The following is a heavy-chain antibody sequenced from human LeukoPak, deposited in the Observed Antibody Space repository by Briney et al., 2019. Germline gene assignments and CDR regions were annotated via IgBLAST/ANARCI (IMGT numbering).Heavy chain of an antibody. CDR3: AKGIVANTVKSGMDV. D-gene: IGHD5-12*01. V-gene: IGHV3-23*01. CDR1: GFTFSSDV. CDR2: ISGGGVTT. Sequence: GGSLRLSCAASGFTFSSDVMTWVRQPPGKELEWVSLISGGGVTTYYADSAKGRFTISRDNSKNTLYLQMNSLRAEDTAVYYCAKGIVANTVKSGMDVWGQGTTVTVSS. J-gene: IGHJ6*02.